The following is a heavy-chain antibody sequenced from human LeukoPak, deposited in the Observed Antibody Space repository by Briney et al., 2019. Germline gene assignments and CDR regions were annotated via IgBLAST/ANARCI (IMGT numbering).Heavy chain of an antibody. CDR1: GFTFSSYS. CDR2: ISSSSSTI. D-gene: IGHD3-22*01. Sequence: GGSLRLSCAASGFTFSSYSMNWVRQAPGKGLEWVSYISSSSSTIYYADSVKGRFTIYRDNAKNSLYLQMNSLRAEDTAVYYCARDWNYYDSSGYYETHYYYMDVWGKGTTVTVSS. CDR3: ARDWNYYDSSGYYETHYYYMDV. V-gene: IGHV3-48*01. J-gene: IGHJ6*03.